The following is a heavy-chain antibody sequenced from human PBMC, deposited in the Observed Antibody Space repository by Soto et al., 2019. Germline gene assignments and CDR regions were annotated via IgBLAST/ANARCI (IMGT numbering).Heavy chain of an antibody. CDR2: ISAYNGNT. CDR3: ATSGFLVWLTNPNYYYYYGMDV. V-gene: IGHV1-18*01. CDR1: GYTFSSYG. Sequence: ASVKVSCKASGYTFSSYGISWVRQAPGQGLEWMGWISAYNGNTNYAQKLQGRVTMTTDTSTSTAYMELRSLRSDDTAVYYCATSGFLVWLTNPNYYYYYGMDVWGQGTTVTVSS. J-gene: IGHJ6*02. D-gene: IGHD3-3*01.